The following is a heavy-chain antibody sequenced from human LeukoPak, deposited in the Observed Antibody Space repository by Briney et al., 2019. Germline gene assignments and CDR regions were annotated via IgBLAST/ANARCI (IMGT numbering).Heavy chain of an antibody. CDR3: ARQWVGAHAFDI. CDR2: IYYSGST. V-gene: IGHV4-39*01. J-gene: IGHJ3*02. CDR1: GGSISSSSYY. D-gene: IGHD1-26*01. Sequence: PSETLSLTCTVSGGSISSSSYYWGWIRQPPGKGLEWIGSIYYSGSTYYNPSLKSRVTISVDTSKNQFSLKLSSVTAADTAVYYCARQWVGAHAFDIWGQGTVVTVSS.